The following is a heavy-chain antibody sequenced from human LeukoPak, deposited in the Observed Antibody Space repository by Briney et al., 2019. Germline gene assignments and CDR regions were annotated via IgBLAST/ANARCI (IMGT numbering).Heavy chain of an antibody. D-gene: IGHD6-19*01. CDR2: IASDGSST. CDR3: AKDPSSGWYRYFDY. Sequence: GGSLRLSCAASGFTFSSYWMNWVRQAPGKGLVWVSRIASDGSSTTYADSVKGRFSISRDNAKNTLYLQMNSLRAEDTAVYYCAKDPSSGWYRYFDYWGQGTLVTVSS. V-gene: IGHV3-74*01. J-gene: IGHJ4*02. CDR1: GFTFSSYW.